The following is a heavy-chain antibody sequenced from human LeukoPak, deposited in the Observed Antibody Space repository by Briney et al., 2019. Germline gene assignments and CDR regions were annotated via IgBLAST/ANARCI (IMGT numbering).Heavy chain of an antibody. CDR1: GFTFSSYA. CDR3: AKNPISSGWYTPYFDY. V-gene: IGHV3-23*01. J-gene: IGHJ4*02. CDR2: ISGSGGST. Sequence: PGGSLRLSCVASGFTFSSYAMSWVRQAPGKGLEWVSAISGSGGSTYYADSVKGRFTISRDNSKNALYLQMNSLRAEDTAVYYCAKNPISSGWYTPYFDYWGQGTLVTVSS. D-gene: IGHD6-19*01.